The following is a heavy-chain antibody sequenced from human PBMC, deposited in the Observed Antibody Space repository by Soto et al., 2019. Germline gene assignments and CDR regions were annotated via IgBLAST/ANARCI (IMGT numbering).Heavy chain of an antibody. CDR3: VRRIGYGNHRDWFDA. J-gene: IGHJ5*02. V-gene: IGHV4-39*01. CDR2: MRYSDNT. D-gene: IGHD5-12*01. Sequence: QLHLQESGPGLVKPSETLSLTCAVSGGSISSGYDFWGWFRQPPGKGLEYIGRMRYSDNTWYNPSLKSRVAVALDTPTNLFALTLTTVAAADSAVYFCVRRIGYGNHRDWFDAWGRGILVTVSS. CDR1: GGSISSGYDF.